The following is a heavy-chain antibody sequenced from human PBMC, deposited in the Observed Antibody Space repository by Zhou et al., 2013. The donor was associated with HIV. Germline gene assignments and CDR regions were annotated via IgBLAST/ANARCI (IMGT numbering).Heavy chain of an antibody. V-gene: IGHV1-69*04. D-gene: IGHD2-2*01. CDR3: ARDGVVVVPAALYYFDY. J-gene: IGHJ4*02. Sequence: QVQLVQSGAEVKKPGSSVKVSCKASGGTFSSYAISWVRQAPGQGLEWMGRIIPILGIANYAQKFQGRVTITADKSTSTAYMELSSLRSEDTAVYYCARDGVVVVPAALYYFDYWGQGTLVTVSS. CDR1: GGTFSSYA. CDR2: IIPILGIA.